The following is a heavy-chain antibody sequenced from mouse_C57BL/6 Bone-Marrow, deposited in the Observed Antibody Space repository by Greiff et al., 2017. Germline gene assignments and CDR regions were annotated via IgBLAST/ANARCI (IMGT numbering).Heavy chain of an antibody. J-gene: IGHJ4*01. V-gene: IGHV14-3*01. CDR2: IDPANGNT. CDR1: GFNIKNTY. Sequence: VQLQQSVAELVRPGASVKLSCTASGFNIKNTYMHWVKQRPEQGLEWIGRIDPANGNTKYAPKFQGKATITADTSSNTAYLQLSSLTPEDTAIYYCARSSITTVVALYYYAMDYWGQGTSVTVSS. D-gene: IGHD1-1*01. CDR3: ARSSITTVVALYYYAMDY.